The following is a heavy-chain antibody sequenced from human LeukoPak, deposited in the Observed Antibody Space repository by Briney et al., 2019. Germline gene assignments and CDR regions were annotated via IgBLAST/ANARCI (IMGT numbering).Heavy chain of an antibody. Sequence: SETLSLTCTVSGGSISSYYWSWIRQPPGKGLEWIGYVYYSGNTNYNPSLKSRVTISLDTSKNQFSLKLTSVTAADTAVYYCARIPGIAVAGFWAGFDYWGQGTLVTVSS. CDR2: VYYSGNT. CDR3: ARIPGIAVAGFWAGFDY. CDR1: GGSISSYY. D-gene: IGHD6-19*01. J-gene: IGHJ4*02. V-gene: IGHV4-59*01.